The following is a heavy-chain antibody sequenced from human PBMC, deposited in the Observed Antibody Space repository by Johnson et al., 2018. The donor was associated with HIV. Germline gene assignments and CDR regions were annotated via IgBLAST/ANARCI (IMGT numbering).Heavy chain of an antibody. V-gene: IGHV3-9*01. CDR3: ARDRGSSSWYRDAFDI. J-gene: IGHJ3*02. CDR1: GFTFDDYA. D-gene: IGHD6-13*01. Sequence: VQLVESGGGLVQPGRSLRLSCAASGFTFDDYAMHWVRQAPGKGLEWVSGISWNSGSIGYADSVKGRFTISRDNAKNSLYLQMNSLRAEDTAVYYCARDRGSSSWYRDAFDIWGQGTMVTVSS. CDR2: ISWNSGSI.